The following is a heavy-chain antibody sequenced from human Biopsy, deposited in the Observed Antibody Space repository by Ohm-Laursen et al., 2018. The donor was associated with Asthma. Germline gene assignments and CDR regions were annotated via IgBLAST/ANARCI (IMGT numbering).Heavy chain of an antibody. CDR1: GYTFISYA. D-gene: IGHD1-26*01. CDR3: ARDGPVGAPSDY. J-gene: IGHJ4*02. CDR2: INAGNGNT. V-gene: IGHV1-3*01. Sequence: ASVKVSCKASGYTFISYAIHWVRQAPGQRLEWMGWINAGNGNTKYSQKFQGRVTITRDTSASTAYMELSSLRSEDTAVYYCARDGPVGAPSDYWGQGTLVTVSS.